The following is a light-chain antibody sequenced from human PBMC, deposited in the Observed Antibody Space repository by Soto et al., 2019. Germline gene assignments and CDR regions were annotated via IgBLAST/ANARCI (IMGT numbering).Light chain of an antibody. J-gene: IGKJ1*01. V-gene: IGKV1-5*03. Sequence: DIQMTQSPSTLSASVGDRVTITCRASQSISSWLAWYQQKPGKAPKLLIYKASSLESGVPSRFSGSGSGTEFTLTISSLQPDDFATYYCLQVYSFPRTFGQGTKVEIK. CDR2: KAS. CDR1: QSISSW. CDR3: LQVYSFPRT.